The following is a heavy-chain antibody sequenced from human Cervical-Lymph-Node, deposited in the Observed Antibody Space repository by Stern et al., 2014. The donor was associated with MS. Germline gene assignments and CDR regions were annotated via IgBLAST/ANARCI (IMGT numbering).Heavy chain of an antibody. CDR2: INSDGSSS. V-gene: IGHV3-74*01. CDR1: GFTFSSYW. CDR3: ARVGYGGNSAFDY. J-gene: IGHJ4*02. Sequence: EVQLVESGGGLVQPGGSLRLSCAASGFTFSSYWMHWVRQAPGEGLVWVSRINSDGSSSSYADSVKGRFTISRDNAKNTLYLQMNSLRAEDTAVYYCARVGYGGNSAFDYWGQGTLVTVSS. D-gene: IGHD4-23*01.